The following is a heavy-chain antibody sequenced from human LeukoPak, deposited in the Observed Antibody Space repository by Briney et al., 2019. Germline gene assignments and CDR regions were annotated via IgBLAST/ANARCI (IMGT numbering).Heavy chain of an antibody. D-gene: IGHD5-24*01. CDR1: GFTFSSYA. J-gene: IGHJ4*02. Sequence: AGTLRLSCAASGFTFSSYAMSWVRQAPGKGLERVSAISGSGGSTYYADPVKGRFTILRDNSKNTLYLQMTSLRAEDTSGYYCAKGGREGYNFDCWGQGTLVTVSS. V-gene: IGHV3-23*01. CDR2: ISGSGGST. CDR3: AKGGREGYNFDC.